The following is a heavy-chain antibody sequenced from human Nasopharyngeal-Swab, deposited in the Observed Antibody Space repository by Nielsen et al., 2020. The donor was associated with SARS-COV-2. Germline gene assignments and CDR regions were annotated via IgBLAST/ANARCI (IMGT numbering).Heavy chain of an antibody. D-gene: IGHD3-3*01. V-gene: IGHV3-20*04. J-gene: IGHJ6*02. Sequence: GESLKISCAASGFTFDDYGMSWVRQAPGKGLEWVSGINWNGGSTGYADSVKGRFTISRDNDKNSLYLQMNSLRAEDTALYYCARGWGFWSGYFLDVWGQGTTVTVSS. CDR1: GFTFDDYG. CDR2: INWNGGST. CDR3: ARGWGFWSGYFLDV.